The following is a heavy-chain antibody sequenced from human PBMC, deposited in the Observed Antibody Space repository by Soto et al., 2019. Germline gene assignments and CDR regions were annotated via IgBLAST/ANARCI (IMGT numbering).Heavy chain of an antibody. CDR2: IIPIFGTA. CDR1: GGTFSSYA. Sequence: ASVKVSCKASGGTFSSYAISWVRQAPGQGLEWMGGIIPIFGTANYAQKFQGRVTITADESTSTAYMELSSLRSEDTAVYYCARARYCSGGSCWYDPWGQGTLVTVSS. J-gene: IGHJ5*02. CDR3: ARARYCSGGSCWYDP. V-gene: IGHV1-69*13. D-gene: IGHD2-15*01.